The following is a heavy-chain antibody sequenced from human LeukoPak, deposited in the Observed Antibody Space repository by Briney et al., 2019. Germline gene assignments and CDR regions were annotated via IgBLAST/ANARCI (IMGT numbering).Heavy chain of an antibody. D-gene: IGHD1-26*01. CDR1: GFTFSNYG. CDR3: ANGRASGPSDY. J-gene: IGHJ4*02. Sequence: QPGRSLRLSCAASGFTFSNYGMHWVRQAPGKGLEWVAVIWYDGSNKYYADSVKGRFTISRDNSKNTLYLQMNSLRAEDTAVYYCANGRASGPSDYWGQGTLVTVSS. V-gene: IGHV3-33*06. CDR2: IWYDGSNK.